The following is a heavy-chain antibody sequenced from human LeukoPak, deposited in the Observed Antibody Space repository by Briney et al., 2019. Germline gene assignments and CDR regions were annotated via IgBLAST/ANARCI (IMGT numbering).Heavy chain of an antibody. CDR1: GYTFTSYG. CDR3: ARGDTIFGVVILGY. D-gene: IGHD3-3*01. Sequence: ASVKVSCKASGYTFTSYGISWVRQAPGQGLEWMGWINTNTGNPTYAQGFTGRFVFSLDTSVSTAYLQISSLKAEDTAVYYCARGDTIFGVVILGYWGQGTLVTVSS. V-gene: IGHV7-4-1*02. CDR2: INTNTGNP. J-gene: IGHJ4*02.